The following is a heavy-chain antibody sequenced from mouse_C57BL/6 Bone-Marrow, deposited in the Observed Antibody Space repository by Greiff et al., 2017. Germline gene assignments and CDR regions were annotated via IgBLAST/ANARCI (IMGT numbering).Heavy chain of an antibody. V-gene: IGHV1-15*01. Sequence: HVQLQQSGAELVRPGASVTLSCKASGYTFTDYEMHWVKQTPVHGLEWIGAIDPETGGTAYNQKFKGKAILTADKSSSTAYMELRSLTSEDSAVYYCTRRPFMDYWGQGTSVTVSS. J-gene: IGHJ4*01. CDR3: TRRPFMDY. CDR2: IDPETGGT. CDR1: GYTFTDYE.